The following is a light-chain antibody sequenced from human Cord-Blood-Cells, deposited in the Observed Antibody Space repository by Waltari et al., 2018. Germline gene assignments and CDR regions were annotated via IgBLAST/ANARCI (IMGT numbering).Light chain of an antibody. CDR2: YKSDSDK. CDR3: MIWHSSAVV. J-gene: IGLJ2*01. V-gene: IGLV5-45*02. CDR1: SGITVGTYR. Sequence: QAVLTQPSSLSASPGASASLPCTLRSGITVGTYRIYWYTQKPGSPPQYLLRYKSDSDKQQGSGVPSRFSGSKDASANAGILLISGLQSEDEADYYCMIWHSSAVVFGGGTKLTVL.